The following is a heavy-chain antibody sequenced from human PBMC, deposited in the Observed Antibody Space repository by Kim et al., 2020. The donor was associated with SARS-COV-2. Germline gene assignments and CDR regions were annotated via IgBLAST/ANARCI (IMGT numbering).Heavy chain of an antibody. V-gene: IGHV3-33*05. Sequence: GGSLRLSCAASGFTFSSYGMHWVRQAPGKGLEWVAVISYDGSNKYYADSVKGRFTISRDNSKNTMYLQMNSLRAEDTAVYYCARDGPRVDYWGQGTLVTV. CDR3: ARDGPRVDY. CDR1: GFTFSSYG. CDR2: ISYDGSNK. J-gene: IGHJ4*02.